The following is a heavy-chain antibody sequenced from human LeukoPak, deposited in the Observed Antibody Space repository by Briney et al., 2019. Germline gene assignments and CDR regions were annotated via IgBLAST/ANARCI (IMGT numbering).Heavy chain of an antibody. D-gene: IGHD6-13*01. CDR2: ISYDGSNK. V-gene: IGHV3-30*18. Sequence: GGSLRLSCAASGFTFSSYGMHWVRQAPGKGLEGGAVISYDGSNKYYADSVKGRFTISRDNSKNTLYLQMNSLRAEDTAVYYCAKDPPYSSSWYGYYYYYGMDVWGQGTTVTVSS. CDR1: GFTFSSYG. J-gene: IGHJ6*02. CDR3: AKDPPYSSSWYGYYYYYGMDV.